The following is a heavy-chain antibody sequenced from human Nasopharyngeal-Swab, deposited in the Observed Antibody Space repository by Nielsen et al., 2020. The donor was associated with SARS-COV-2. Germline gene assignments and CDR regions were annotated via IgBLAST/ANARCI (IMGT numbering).Heavy chain of an antibody. CDR2: ISSSGSTI. D-gene: IGHD3-22*01. CDR3: AISSGYYYPGFDY. J-gene: IGHJ4*02. V-gene: IGHV3-11*01. Sequence: GGSLRLSCAASGFTFSDYYMSWIRQAPGKGLEWVSYISSSGSTIYYADSVKGRFTISRDNAKNSLYLQMNSLRAKDTAVYYCAISSGYYYPGFDYWGQGTLVTVSS. CDR1: GFTFSDYY.